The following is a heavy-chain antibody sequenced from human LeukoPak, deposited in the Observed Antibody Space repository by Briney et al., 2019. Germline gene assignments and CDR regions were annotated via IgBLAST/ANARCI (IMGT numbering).Heavy chain of an antibody. D-gene: IGHD6-19*01. J-gene: IGHJ4*02. CDR2: IYYSGST. V-gene: IGHV4-59*12. CDR3: ARAVSGRFDY. Sequence: SETLSLTCTVAGGSMSPYHWGWIRPPPGKGLEWTGYIYYSGSTNYNPSLKSRVTISVDTSKNQFSLKLSSVTAADTAIYYCARAVSGRFDYWGQGTLVTVSS. CDR1: GGSMSPYH.